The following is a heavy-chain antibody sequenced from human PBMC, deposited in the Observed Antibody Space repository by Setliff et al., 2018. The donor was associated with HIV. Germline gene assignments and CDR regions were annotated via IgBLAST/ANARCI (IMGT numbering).Heavy chain of an antibody. CDR2: VHYSGTT. V-gene: IGHV4-59*11. Sequence: PSETLSLTCTVSGGSSSSHYWSWIRQPPGQGLEWIGYVHYSGTTNYNPSLKSRVTISVDASNNQFSLELRSMTAADTAVYYCARENGDCSGGACYFMLDSWGQGTRVTAPQ. D-gene: IGHD2-15*01. J-gene: IGHJ4*02. CDR3: ARENGDCSGGACYFMLDS. CDR1: GGSSSSHY.